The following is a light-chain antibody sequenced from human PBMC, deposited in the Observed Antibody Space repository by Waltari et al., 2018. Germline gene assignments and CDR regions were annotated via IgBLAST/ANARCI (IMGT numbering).Light chain of an antibody. Sequence: EIVMTQSPATLSVSPGERATLSCRASQSVSSNLAWYQQKPGQAPRLLIYGASTRATGIPARFSGSGSGTEFTLTISSLLSEDFALYYCQQYNSYLTFGGGTKVEIK. CDR1: QSVSSN. CDR2: GAS. J-gene: IGKJ4*01. CDR3: QQYNSYLT. V-gene: IGKV3-15*01.